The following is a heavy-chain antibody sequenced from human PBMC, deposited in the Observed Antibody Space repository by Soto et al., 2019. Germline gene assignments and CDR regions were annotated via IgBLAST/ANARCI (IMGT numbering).Heavy chain of an antibody. Sequence: QVQLVQSGAEVKKPGASVKVSCKVSGGTFSSYAISWVRQAPGQWLEWMGEIISIFGTAMYAQKIQGRVAIIADESASTAYMELSGLRSDDTAVYYCPRGGKERFRGTGMDVWGQGTTVTVSS. CDR2: IISIFGTA. CDR3: PRGGKERFRGTGMDV. CDR1: GGTFSSYA. D-gene: IGHD1-1*01. V-gene: IGHV1-69*01. J-gene: IGHJ6*02.